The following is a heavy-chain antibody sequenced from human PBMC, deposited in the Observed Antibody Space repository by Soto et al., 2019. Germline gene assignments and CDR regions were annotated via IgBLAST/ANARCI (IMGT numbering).Heavy chain of an antibody. CDR2: ISYDGSNK. J-gene: IGHJ4*02. D-gene: IGHD6-13*01. CDR3: ATARYSSSWYYFDY. Sequence: SCAASGFTFSSYAMHWVRQAPGKGLEWVAVISYDGSNKYYADSVKGRFTISRDNSKNTLYLQMNSLRAEDTAVYYCATARYSSSWYYFDYWGQGTLVTVSS. CDR1: GFTFSSYA. V-gene: IGHV3-30-3*01.